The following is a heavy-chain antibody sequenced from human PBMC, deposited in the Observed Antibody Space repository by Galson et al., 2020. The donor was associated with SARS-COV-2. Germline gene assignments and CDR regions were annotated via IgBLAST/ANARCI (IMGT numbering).Heavy chain of an antibody. J-gene: IGHJ4*02. Sequence: GESLKISCAASGFSFSSYWMTWVRQAPGKGLEWVANIKQDGSDKYYVDSVKGRFTTSRDNAKNSLYLHMNSLRAEDTAVYYCARESYNSGWFDYWGQGTLVTVSS. V-gene: IGHV3-7*03. D-gene: IGHD6-19*01. CDR1: GFSFSSYW. CDR2: IKQDGSDK. CDR3: ARESYNSGWFDY.